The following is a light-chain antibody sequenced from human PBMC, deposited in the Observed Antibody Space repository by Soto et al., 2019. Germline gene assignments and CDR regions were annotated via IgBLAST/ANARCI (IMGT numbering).Light chain of an antibody. J-gene: IGKJ4*02. CDR2: GAS. V-gene: IGKV3-20*01. CDR3: HQYDRSPVA. CDR1: QSVSSSY. Sequence: EIVLTQSPGTLSLSPGERATLSCRASQSVSSSYLAWYQQKPGQAPRLLIYGASSRVTGIPDRFSGSGSSTDFTLTISRLVPEDFAVYYCHQYDRSPVAFGGGTKVEIK.